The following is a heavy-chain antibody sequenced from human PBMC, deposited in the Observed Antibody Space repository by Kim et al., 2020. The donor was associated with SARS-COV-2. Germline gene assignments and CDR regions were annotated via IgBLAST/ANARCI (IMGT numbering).Heavy chain of an antibody. Sequence: ASVKVSCKTSGYNFVSYAIHWVRQAPGQRPEWMGWINTGNGQTKYSGNFQGRVSITRDISASTVYMDLSSLTSEDMAVYYCARRASVFGVVGHFDSWGQGTLVTLSS. J-gene: IGHJ5*01. CDR3: ARRASVFGVVGHFDS. CDR2: INTGNGQT. CDR1: GYNFVSYA. D-gene: IGHD3-3*01. V-gene: IGHV1-3*04.